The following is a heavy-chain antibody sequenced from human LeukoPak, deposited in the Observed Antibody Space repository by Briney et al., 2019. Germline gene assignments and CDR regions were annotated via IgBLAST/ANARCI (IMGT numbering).Heavy chain of an antibody. CDR1: GGSVNSGSYY. V-gene: IGHV4-61*01. J-gene: IGHJ5*02. CDR3: ARDLGNWFDP. CDR2: IYDSGST. Sequence: PSETLSLTCTVSGGSVNSGSYYWSWIRQPPGKGLEWIGYIYDSGSTNHNPSLKSRVTMPEDTSKNQFSLKLSSVTAADTAVYYCARDLGNWFDPWGQGTLVTVSS.